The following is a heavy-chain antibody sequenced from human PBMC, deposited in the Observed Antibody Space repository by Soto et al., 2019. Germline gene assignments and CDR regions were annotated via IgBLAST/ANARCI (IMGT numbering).Heavy chain of an antibody. V-gene: IGHV3-15*07. Sequence: EGRLVESGGGLVKPEESLRLSCAASGFIFRNAWMNWVRQAPGKGLEWVGRVKSKIDDETTDYAAPVKGRFTITRDDSNSVVYRQKNSLRVEDAAVDVCTASKVSGVGAFDYWGPGTVVTVSS. D-gene: IGHD1-26*01. J-gene: IGHJ4*02. CDR1: GFIFRNAW. CDR2: VKSKIDDETT. CDR3: TASKVSGVGAFDY.